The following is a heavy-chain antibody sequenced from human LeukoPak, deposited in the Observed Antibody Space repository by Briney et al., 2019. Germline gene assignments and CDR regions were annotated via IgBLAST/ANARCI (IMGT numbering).Heavy chain of an antibody. Sequence: GGSLRLSCAASGFTFDDYAMHWVRQAPGKGLEWVSGISWNSGRIGYADSVKGRFTISRDNAKNSLYLQMNSLRVEDTALYYCAKDFYPLGEFDAFDNWGQGTMVTVSS. CDR2: ISWNSGRI. CDR3: AKDFYPLGEFDAFDN. D-gene: IGHD3-16*01. CDR1: GFTFDDYA. V-gene: IGHV3-9*01. J-gene: IGHJ3*02.